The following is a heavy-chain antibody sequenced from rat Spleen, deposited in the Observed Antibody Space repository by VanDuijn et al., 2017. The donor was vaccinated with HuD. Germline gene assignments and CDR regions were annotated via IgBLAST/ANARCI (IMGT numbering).Heavy chain of an antibody. CDR1: GFTFSNYD. V-gene: IGHV5-25*01. Sequence: EVQLVESGGGLVQPGRSMKLSCAASGFTFSNYDMAWVRQAPTKGLEWVASISFDGSSTYYRDSVKGRFTISRDNAKSTLYVQMDSLRSEDTATYYCARHAPWRVYFDYWGQGVMVTVSS. CDR3: ARHAPWRVYFDY. D-gene: IGHD1-11*01. J-gene: IGHJ2*01. CDR2: ISFDGSST.